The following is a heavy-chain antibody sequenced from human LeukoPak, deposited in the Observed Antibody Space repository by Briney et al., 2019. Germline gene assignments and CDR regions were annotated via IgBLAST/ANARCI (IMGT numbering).Heavy chain of an antibody. V-gene: IGHV3-23*01. Sequence: GGSLRLSCIASGFTFSSYAMSLVRRAPDKGLKWVSSISGSGGSTYYADSVKGRFTISRDNSKNTLYLQMNSLRAEDTAVYYCAKDPYNIAVANTNGWFDPWGQGTLVTVSS. CDR2: ISGSGGST. CDR1: GFTFSSYA. J-gene: IGHJ5*02. D-gene: IGHD6-19*01. CDR3: AKDPYNIAVANTNGWFDP.